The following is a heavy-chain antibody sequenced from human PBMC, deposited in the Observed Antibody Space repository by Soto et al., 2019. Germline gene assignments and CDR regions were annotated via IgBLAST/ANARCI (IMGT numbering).Heavy chain of an antibody. Sequence: QVQLQESGPGLVKPSGTLSLTCTVSTGSISSNYWWTWVRQTPGKGLEWIGEIHRSGTTNYNPSLRSRITISADKPRNQFSLILNSVTAADTAVYYCASTRSMSVRPFDYWGPGILLTVSS. CDR3: ASTRSMSVRPFDY. V-gene: IGHV4-4*02. CDR1: TGSISSNYW. CDR2: IHRSGTT. J-gene: IGHJ4*02. D-gene: IGHD3-10*02.